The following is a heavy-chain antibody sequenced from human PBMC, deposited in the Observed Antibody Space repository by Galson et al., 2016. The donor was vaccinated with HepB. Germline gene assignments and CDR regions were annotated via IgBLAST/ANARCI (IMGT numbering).Heavy chain of an antibody. D-gene: IGHD3-16*01. Sequence: SLRLSCAASGFTFTDYRMSWVRQAPGKGLEFVANIRQDGSETSYVASVKGRFTISRDNAKDSLYLQMSSLRVHDTAVYYCAREGSGGFDHWGQGTLVTVSS. CDR3: AREGSGGFDH. J-gene: IGHJ4*02. CDR1: GFTFTDYR. V-gene: IGHV3-7*01. CDR2: IRQDGSET.